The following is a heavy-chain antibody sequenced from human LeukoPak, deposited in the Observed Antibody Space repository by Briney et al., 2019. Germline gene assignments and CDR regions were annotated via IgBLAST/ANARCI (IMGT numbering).Heavy chain of an antibody. CDR3: AKDQGPRGSGKGYFDY. CDR1: GFNFSTYA. J-gene: IGHJ4*02. CDR2: ISCSGSST. V-gene: IGHV3-23*01. D-gene: IGHD3-10*01. Sequence: GGSLRLSCAASGFNFSTYALTWVRQAPGKGLEWVSTISCSGSSTYYGDSVKGRFTISRDNSKNTLYVQLNSLRADDTAVYYCAKDQGPRGSGKGYFDYWGQGTLVTVSS.